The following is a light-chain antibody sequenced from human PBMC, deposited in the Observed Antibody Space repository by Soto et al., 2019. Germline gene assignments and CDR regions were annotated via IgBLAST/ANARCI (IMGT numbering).Light chain of an antibody. Sequence: QSALTQPPSASGSPGQSVTISCTGTSSDVGGYNYVSWYQQHPGKAPKLMIYEVSKRPSGVPDRFSGSKSGNTASLTVSGLQAKDEADYYGSSYAGSNLWVFGGGTKLTVL. V-gene: IGLV2-8*01. CDR1: SSDVGGYNY. CDR3: SSYAGSNLWV. J-gene: IGLJ3*02. CDR2: EVS.